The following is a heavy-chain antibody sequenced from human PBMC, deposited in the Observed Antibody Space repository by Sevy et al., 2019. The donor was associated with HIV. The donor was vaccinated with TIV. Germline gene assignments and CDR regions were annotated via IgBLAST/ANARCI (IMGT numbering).Heavy chain of an antibody. J-gene: IGHJ4*02. CDR3: AKVERGIAAASSSKGGDHLNFHYFDY. CDR2: ISYDGSNK. V-gene: IGHV3-30*18. Sequence: GGSLRLSCAASGFTFSSYGMHWVRQAPGKGLEWVAVISYDGSNKYYADSVKGRFTISRDNSKNTLYLQMNSLRAEDTAVYYCAKVERGIAAASSSKGGDHLNFHYFDYWGQGTLVTVSS. CDR1: GFTFSSYG. D-gene: IGHD6-13*01.